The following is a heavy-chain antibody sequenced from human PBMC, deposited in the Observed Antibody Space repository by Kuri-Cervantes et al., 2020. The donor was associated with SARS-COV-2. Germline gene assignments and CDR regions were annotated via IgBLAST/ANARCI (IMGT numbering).Heavy chain of an antibody. CDR2: ISWDGGST. D-gene: IGHD3-22*01. V-gene: IGHV3-43*01. J-gene: IGHJ4*02. CDR3: ARDSSGYTDT. CDR1: FTFDDYT. Sequence: FTFDDYTMHWVRQAPGKGLEWVSLISWDGGSTYYADSVKGRFTISRDNSRESLYLQMNSLRAEDTAVYYCARDSSGYTDTWGQGTLVTVSS.